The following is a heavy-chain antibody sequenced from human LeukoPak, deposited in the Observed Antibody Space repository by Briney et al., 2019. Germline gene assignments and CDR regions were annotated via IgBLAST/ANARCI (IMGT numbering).Heavy chain of an antibody. J-gene: IGHJ6*02. CDR3: ARGGGLDV. CDR2: INHNENVN. CDR1: GFTFSSYW. V-gene: IGHV3-7*03. D-gene: IGHD3-16*01. Sequence: PGGSLRLSCAASGFTFSSYWKNWARHAPGKGLEWVASINHNENVNYYVDSVKGRFTISRDNAKNSLYLQMSDLRAEDTAVYFCARGGGLDVWGQGATVTVSS.